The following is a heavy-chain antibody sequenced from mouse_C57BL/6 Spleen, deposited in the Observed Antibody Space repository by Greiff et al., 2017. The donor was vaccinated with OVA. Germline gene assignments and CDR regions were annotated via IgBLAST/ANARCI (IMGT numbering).Heavy chain of an antibody. CDR3: AREVHLDY. J-gene: IGHJ4*01. CDR1: GFTFSSYA. Sequence: EVKVEESGGGLVKPGGSLKLSCAASGFTFSSYAMSWVRQTPEKRLEWVATISDGGSYTYYPDNVKGRFTISRDNAKNNLYLQMSHLKSEDTAMYYCAREVHLDYWGQGTSVTVSS. V-gene: IGHV5-4*01. CDR2: ISDGGSYT.